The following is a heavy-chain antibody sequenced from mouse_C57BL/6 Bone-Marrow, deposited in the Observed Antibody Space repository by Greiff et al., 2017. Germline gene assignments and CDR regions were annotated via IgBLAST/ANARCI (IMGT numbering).Heavy chain of an antibody. J-gene: IGHJ3*01. CDR2: IDPETGGT. Sequence: VQVVESGAELVRPGASVTLSCKASGYTFTDYEMHWVKQTPVHGLEWIGAIDPETGGTAYNQKFKGKAILTADKSSSTAYMELRSLTSEDSAVYYCTRSGLLRTWFAYWGQGTLVTVSA. D-gene: IGHD1-1*01. CDR1: GYTFTDYE. V-gene: IGHV1-15*01. CDR3: TRSGLLRTWFAY.